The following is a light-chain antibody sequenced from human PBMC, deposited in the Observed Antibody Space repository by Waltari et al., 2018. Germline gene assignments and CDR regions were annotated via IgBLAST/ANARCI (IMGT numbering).Light chain of an antibody. CDR2: AAS. J-gene: IGKJ1*01. Sequence: DIQMTQSPSSLSASVGDRVTITCRASQSISSYLNWYQQTPGKAPKRLIYAASSLQSGVPSRFSGSGAGTDFTLTISRLQPEDFATYYCQQSYSTPWTFGQGTKVEI. CDR1: QSISSY. CDR3: QQSYSTPWT. V-gene: IGKV1-39*01.